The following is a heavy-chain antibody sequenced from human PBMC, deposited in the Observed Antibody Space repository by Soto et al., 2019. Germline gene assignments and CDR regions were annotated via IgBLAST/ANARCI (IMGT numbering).Heavy chain of an antibody. J-gene: IGHJ6*02. CDR1: GGTFSSYA. CDR2: IIPISETT. V-gene: IGHV1-69*13. D-gene: IGHD2-2*01. CDR3: ARSQGSSTSLEIYYYYYYGMDA. Sequence: SVKVSCQASGGTFSSYAISWVRQAPGQGLEWMGGIIPISETTNYAQKFQGRVTITADESKSTAYMELSSLRSEDTAVYYCARSQGSSTSLEIYYYYYYGMDAWGQGTTVTVSS.